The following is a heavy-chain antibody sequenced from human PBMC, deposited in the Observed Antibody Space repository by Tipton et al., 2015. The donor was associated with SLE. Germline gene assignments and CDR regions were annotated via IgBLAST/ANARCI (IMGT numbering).Heavy chain of an antibody. Sequence: TLSLTCTVSGGSISGHYWSWIRQPAGKGLEWIGHIYTSGSTNYNPSLKSRVTISVDTSKNQFSLKLSSVTAADTAVYYCARVKSIFGVVIIDYWGQGTLVTVSS. V-gene: IGHV4-4*07. CDR1: GGSISGHY. CDR3: ARVKSIFGVVIIDY. J-gene: IGHJ4*02. D-gene: IGHD3-3*01. CDR2: IYTSGST.